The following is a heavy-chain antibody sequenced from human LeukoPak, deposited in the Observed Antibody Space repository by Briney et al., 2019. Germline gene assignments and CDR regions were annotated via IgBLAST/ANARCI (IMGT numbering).Heavy chain of an antibody. CDR3: ARSAYESSGYGGYYMDV. CDR1: GYSISSCYY. Sequence: PSETLSLTCTVSGYSISSCYYWGWIRQPPGKGLEWMGIIYHSGSTYYNPSLKSRVIISVDTSKSQFSLKLSPVTAADTAVYYCARSAYESSGYGGYYMDVWGKGTTVTVSS. D-gene: IGHD3-22*01. J-gene: IGHJ6*03. CDR2: IYHSGST. V-gene: IGHV4-38-2*02.